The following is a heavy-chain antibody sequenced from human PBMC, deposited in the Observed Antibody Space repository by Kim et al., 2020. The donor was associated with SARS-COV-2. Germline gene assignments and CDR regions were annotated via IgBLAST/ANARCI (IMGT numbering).Heavy chain of an antibody. J-gene: IGHJ2*01. Sequence: GGSLRLSCAASGFTFSLYTMNWVRQAPGKGLEWISHISSTSSTIYYADSVKGRLTVSRDNAKNSLCLQMNSLRAEDTAIYFCTRENFWYFDLWGRGTLVTVSS. CDR3: TRENFWYFDL. CDR1: GFTFSLYT. V-gene: IGHV3-48*04. CDR2: ISSTSSTI. D-gene: IGHD1-7*01.